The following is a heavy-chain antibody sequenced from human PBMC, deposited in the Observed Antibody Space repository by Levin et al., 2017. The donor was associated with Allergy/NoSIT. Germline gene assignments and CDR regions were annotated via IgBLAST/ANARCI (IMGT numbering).Heavy chain of an antibody. CDR3: AGGRGSWDY. CDR1: GFTFSDYF. Sequence: GGSLRLSCAVSGFTFSDYFMSWIRQAPGKGLEWVSYISGSGDSIYYADSVKGRFTSSRDNDDNSLYLQMNSMRAKDTAVYYCAGGRGSWDYWGQGTLVTVSS. J-gene: IGHJ4*02. CDR2: ISGSGDSI. D-gene: IGHD6-13*01. V-gene: IGHV3-11*01.